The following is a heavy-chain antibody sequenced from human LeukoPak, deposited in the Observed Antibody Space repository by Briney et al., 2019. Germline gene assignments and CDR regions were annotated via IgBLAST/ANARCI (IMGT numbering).Heavy chain of an antibody. J-gene: IGHJ4*02. CDR3: AREGGEYDFWSGPPPHFDY. D-gene: IGHD3-3*01. Sequence: SETLSLTCTVSGGSVSSGTYYWGWIRQPPGTGLEWIASIYYSGSTYYNPSLKSRVTISVDASKNQFSLKLSSVTAADTAVYYCAREGGEYDFWSGPPPHFDYWGQGTLVTVSS. CDR1: GGSVSSGTYY. V-gene: IGHV4-39*07. CDR2: IYYSGST.